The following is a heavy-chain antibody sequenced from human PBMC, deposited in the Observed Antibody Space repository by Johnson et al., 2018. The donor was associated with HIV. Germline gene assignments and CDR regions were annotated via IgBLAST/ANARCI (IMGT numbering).Heavy chain of an antibody. D-gene: IGHD6-13*01. V-gene: IGHV3-7*05. CDR1: GFTFNSYW. J-gene: IGHJ3*02. CDR3: ARPYSGSWYEPRDAFDI. CDR2: IKQDGSEK. Sequence: VQLVESGGGLVQPGGSLRLSCAASGFTFNSYWMSWVRQAPGKGLEWVANIKQDGSEKYYVDSVKGRFTISRDNAKNSLYLQMNSLRAEDTAVYYCARPYSGSWYEPRDAFDIWGQGTMVTVSS.